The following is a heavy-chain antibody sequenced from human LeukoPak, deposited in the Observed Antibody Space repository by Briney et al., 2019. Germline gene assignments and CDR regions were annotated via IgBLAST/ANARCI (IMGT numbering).Heavy chain of an antibody. D-gene: IGHD3-10*01. CDR2: ISYDGSNK. J-gene: IGHJ3*02. V-gene: IGHV3-30-3*01. CDR1: GFTFSSYA. CDR3: ARDSDETFDI. Sequence: PGRSLRLSCAASGFTFSSYAMHWVRQAPGEGLEWVAVISYDGSNKYYADSVKGRFTISRDNSKNTLYLQMNSLRAEDTAVYYCARDSDETFDIWGQGTMVTVSS.